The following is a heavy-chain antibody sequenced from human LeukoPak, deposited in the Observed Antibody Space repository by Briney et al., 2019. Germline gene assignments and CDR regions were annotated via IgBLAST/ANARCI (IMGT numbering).Heavy chain of an antibody. CDR1: GFTFSSYE. CDR3: ARLGCTNGVCQYYFDY. D-gene: IGHD2-8*01. Sequence: GGSLRLSCAASGFTFSSYEMNWVRQAPGKGLEWVSYISSSGSTIYYADSVKGRFTISRDNAKNSLYLQMNSLRAEDTAVYYCARLGCTNGVCQYYFDYWGQGTLVTVSS. V-gene: IGHV3-48*03. J-gene: IGHJ4*02. CDR2: ISSSGSTI.